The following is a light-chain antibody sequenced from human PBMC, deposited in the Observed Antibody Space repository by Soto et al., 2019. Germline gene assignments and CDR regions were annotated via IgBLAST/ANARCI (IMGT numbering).Light chain of an antibody. CDR3: QQRSNWLWT. V-gene: IGKV3-11*01. CDR1: QSVSNY. Sequence: EVVLTQSPATLSLSPGERATLSCRASQSVSNYLAWYQQKPGQAPRLLIYDTSIRASGIPGRFSGSGSGTDFTLTISSLEPDDFAVYYCQQRSNWLWTFGQGTKVEVK. CDR2: DTS. J-gene: IGKJ1*01.